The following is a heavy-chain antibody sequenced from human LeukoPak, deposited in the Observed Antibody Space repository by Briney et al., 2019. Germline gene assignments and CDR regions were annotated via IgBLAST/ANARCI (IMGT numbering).Heavy chain of an antibody. CDR3: ARAQRYGGNSSLKY. Sequence: SETLSLTCAVYGGSFSGYYWSWIRQPPGKGLEWIGEINHSGSTNYNPSPKSRVTISVDTSKNQFSLKLSSVTAADTAVYYCARAQRYGGNSSLKYWGQGTLVTVSS. D-gene: IGHD4-23*01. V-gene: IGHV4-34*01. CDR1: GGSFSGYY. J-gene: IGHJ4*02. CDR2: INHSGST.